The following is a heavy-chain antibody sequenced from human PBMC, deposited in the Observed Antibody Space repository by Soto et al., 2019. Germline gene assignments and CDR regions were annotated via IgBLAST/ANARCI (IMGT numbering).Heavy chain of an antibody. CDR1: GFTFSSYG. CDR3: AKDESAAQINYYYYGMDV. CDR2: ISYDGSNK. D-gene: IGHD6-13*01. J-gene: IGHJ6*02. Sequence: GGSLRLSCAASGFTFSSYGMHWVRQAPGKGLEWVAVISYDGSNKYYADSVKGRFTISRDNSKNTLYLQMNSLRAEDTAVYYCAKDESAAQINYYYYGMDVWGQGTTVTVSS. V-gene: IGHV3-30*18.